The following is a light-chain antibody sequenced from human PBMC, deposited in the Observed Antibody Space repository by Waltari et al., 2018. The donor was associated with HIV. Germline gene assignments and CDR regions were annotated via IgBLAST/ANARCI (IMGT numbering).Light chain of an antibody. V-gene: IGLV2-8*01. CDR1: SSDVGGYNS. J-gene: IGLJ1*01. CDR2: AVN. CDR3: SSFSDNNRIV. Sequence: QSALTQPPSASGSPGQSVAISCTGTSSDVGGYNSVSWHQQHPGKAPKLLIYAVNKRPSVVPDRFSGSKSGNTASLTVSGLQVDDEADYYCSSFSDNNRIVFGTGTRVTVL.